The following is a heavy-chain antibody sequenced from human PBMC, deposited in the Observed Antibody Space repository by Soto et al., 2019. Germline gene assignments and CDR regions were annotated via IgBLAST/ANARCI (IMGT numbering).Heavy chain of an antibody. Sequence: PSETLSLTCTVSGGSLSSYYWSWIRQPPGKGLEWIGYIYYSGSTNYNPSLKSRVTISVDTSKNQLSLKLSSVTAADTAEYYCARRYSSGFDVWGQGTLVTVSS. CDR3: ARRYSSGFDV. V-gene: IGHV4-59*08. CDR1: GGSLSSYY. D-gene: IGHD6-19*01. J-gene: IGHJ4*02. CDR2: IYYSGST.